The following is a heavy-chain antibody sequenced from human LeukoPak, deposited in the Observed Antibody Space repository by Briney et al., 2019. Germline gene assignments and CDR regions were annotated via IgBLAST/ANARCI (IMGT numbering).Heavy chain of an antibody. CDR1: GGSISSSSYY. V-gene: IGHV4-39*07. CDR2: IFYSGST. J-gene: IGHJ5*02. Sequence: SETLSLTCTISGGSISSSSYYWGWIRQPPGKGLEWIGYIFYSGSTYYNPSLKSRVTISVDTSKNQFSLKLSSVTAADTAVYYCARGAGATIRASHNNWFDPWGQGTLVTVSS. CDR3: ARGAGATIRASHNNWFDP. D-gene: IGHD1-26*01.